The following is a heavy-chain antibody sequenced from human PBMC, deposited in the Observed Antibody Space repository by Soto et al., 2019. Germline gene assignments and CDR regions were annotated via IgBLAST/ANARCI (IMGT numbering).Heavy chain of an antibody. CDR3: ARVEAPLIHSDHYYYGMDV. D-gene: IGHD5-18*01. J-gene: IGHJ6*02. CDR1: GFSFSTYG. Sequence: QVQLVESGGGVVRPGRSLRLACEASGFSFSTYGMHWVRQAPGKWLQWVAVIWYDGTNAYYADSVKGRFTISRDNSKDTLYLEMNNLRAEDTAVYYCARVEAPLIHSDHYYYGMDVWGQGTTVTV. CDR2: IWYDGTNA. V-gene: IGHV3-33*01.